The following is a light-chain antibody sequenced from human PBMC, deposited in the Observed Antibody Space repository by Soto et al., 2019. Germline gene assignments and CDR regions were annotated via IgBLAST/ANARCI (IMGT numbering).Light chain of an antibody. Sequence: QSVLIQPASVSGSPGQSITTSCTGTSSDVGGYNYVSWYQQHPGKAPKLMIYEVSNRPSGASNRFSGSKSGNTASLTISRLQAEDEADYYCSSYTSSSTPLYVFGTGTKVTV. V-gene: IGLV2-14*01. CDR1: SSDVGGYNY. J-gene: IGLJ1*01. CDR3: SSYTSSSTPLYV. CDR2: EVS.